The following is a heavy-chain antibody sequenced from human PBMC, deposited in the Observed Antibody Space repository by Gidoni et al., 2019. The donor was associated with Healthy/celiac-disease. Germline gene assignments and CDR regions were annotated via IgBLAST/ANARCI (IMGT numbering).Heavy chain of an antibody. D-gene: IGHD3-3*01. CDR1: GFTFGSYS. Sequence: EVQLVESGGGLVQPGGSLRLSCAASGFTFGSYSMNWVRQAPGKGLEWVSYISSSSSTIYYADSVKGRFTISRDNAKNSLYLQMNSLRAEDTAVYYCARERELSSITIFGVVTRSPADAFDIWGQGTMVTVSS. V-gene: IGHV3-48*01. CDR3: ARERELSSITIFGVVTRSPADAFDI. J-gene: IGHJ3*02. CDR2: ISSSSSTI.